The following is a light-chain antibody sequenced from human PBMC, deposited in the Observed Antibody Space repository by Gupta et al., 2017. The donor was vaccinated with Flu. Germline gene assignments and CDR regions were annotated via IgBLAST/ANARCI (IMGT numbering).Light chain of an antibody. CDR3: QAWDSSTAAGV. CDR1: KLGDKY. J-gene: IGLJ1*01. CDR2: QDS. V-gene: IGLV3-1*01. Sequence: SSELTQPPSLSVSPGQTASITCSGDKLGDKYACWYQQKPGQSPVLVIYQDSKRPSGSPERFAGSNSGNAATLTISGTQAMDEADYYCQAWDSSTAAGVFRTGTKVKVL.